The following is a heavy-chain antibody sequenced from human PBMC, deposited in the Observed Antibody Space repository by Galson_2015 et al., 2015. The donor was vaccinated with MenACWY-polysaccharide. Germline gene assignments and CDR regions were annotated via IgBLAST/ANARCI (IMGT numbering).Heavy chain of an antibody. D-gene: IGHD2/OR15-2a*01. CDR3: AKNSTRSYTFDYYGMDA. Sequence: SLRLSCAAPGFTFSSYAMTWVRQAPGKGLEWVSSITDGAYSTYYADSVKGRFTISRDNSKNTLYLQMNSLRAEDTAVYYCAKNSTRSYTFDYYGMDAWGQGTTVTVSS. V-gene: IGHV3-23*01. CDR1: GFTFSSYA. CDR2: ITDGAYST. J-gene: IGHJ6*02.